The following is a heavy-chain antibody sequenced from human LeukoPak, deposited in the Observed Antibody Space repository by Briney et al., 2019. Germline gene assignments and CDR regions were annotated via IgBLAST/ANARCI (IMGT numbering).Heavy chain of an antibody. CDR2: IYYSGST. CDR1: GGPISSGGYY. CDR3: ARVKGSGWYGGLQDY. Sequence: SETLSLTCTVSGGPISSGGYYWSWIRQHPGKGLEWIGYIYYSGSTYYNPSLKSRVTISVDTSKNQFSLKLSSVTAADKAVYYCARVKGSGWYGGLQDYWGQGTLVTVSS. D-gene: IGHD6-19*01. J-gene: IGHJ4*02. V-gene: IGHV4-31*03.